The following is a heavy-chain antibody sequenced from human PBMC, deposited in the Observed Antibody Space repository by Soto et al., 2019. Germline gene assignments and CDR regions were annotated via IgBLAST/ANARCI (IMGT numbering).Heavy chain of an antibody. V-gene: IGHV5-10-1*03. CDR1: GYSFPSYW. J-gene: IGHJ4*02. D-gene: IGHD1-26*01. Sequence: EVQLVQSGAEVKKPGESLRIACKGSGYSFPSYWITWVRQMPGKGLEWMGRIDPSDSYTNYSPSFQGHVTISADKSISTAYLQWSSLKASDTAMYYCAGGEGATMGPDYWGQGTLVTVSS. CDR3: AGGEGATMGPDY. CDR2: IDPSDSYT.